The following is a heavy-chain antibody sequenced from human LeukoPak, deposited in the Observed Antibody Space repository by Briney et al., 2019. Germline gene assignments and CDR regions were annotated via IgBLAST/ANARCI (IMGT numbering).Heavy chain of an antibody. V-gene: IGHV4-4*07. CDR2: IHTSGST. CDR3: ARGAMAVAGRVFDY. D-gene: IGHD6-19*01. Sequence: PSETLSLTCTVSGDSNNTYYWTWIRQPAGKGLEWIGRIHTSGSTNYHPSLKSRVAMSVDTSKNQLFLKLSSLTAADTAVYYCARGAMAVAGRVFDYWGQGTLVTVSS. J-gene: IGHJ4*02. CDR1: GDSNNTYY.